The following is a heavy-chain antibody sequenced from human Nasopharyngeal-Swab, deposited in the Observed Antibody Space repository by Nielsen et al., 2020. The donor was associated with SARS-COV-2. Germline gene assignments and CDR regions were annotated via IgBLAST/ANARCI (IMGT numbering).Heavy chain of an antibody. CDR1: GFTFSSYG. Sequence: GESLKISCAASGFTFSSYGMHWVRQAPGKGLEWVAFIRYDGSNKYYADSVKGRFTISRDNSKNTLYLQMNSLRAEDTAVYYCAKEGGVVVILRYFQHWGQGTLVTVSS. CDR3: AKEGGVVVILRYFQH. V-gene: IGHV3-30*02. CDR2: IRYDGSNK. J-gene: IGHJ1*01. D-gene: IGHD2-21*01.